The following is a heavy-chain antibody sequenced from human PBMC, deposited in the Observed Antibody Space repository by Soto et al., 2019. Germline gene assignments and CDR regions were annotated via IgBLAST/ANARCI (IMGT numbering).Heavy chain of an antibody. D-gene: IGHD3-22*01. CDR1: GGTFSSYA. J-gene: IGHJ3*02. CDR2: IIPIFGTA. Sequence: QVQLVQSGAEVKKPGSSVKVSCKASGGTFSSYAISWVRQAPGQGLEWMGGIIPIFGTANYAQKFQGRVTITADDSTSTAYMELSSLRSEDTALYYCARAPFPPQEDYDSSGHDAFDIWGQGTMVTVSS. CDR3: ARAPFPPQEDYDSSGHDAFDI. V-gene: IGHV1-69*12.